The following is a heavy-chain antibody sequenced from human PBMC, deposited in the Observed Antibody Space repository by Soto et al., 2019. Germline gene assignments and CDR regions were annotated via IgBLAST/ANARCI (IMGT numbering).Heavy chain of an antibody. D-gene: IGHD2-15*01. CDR1: GGSISSGGYS. CDR2: IYHSGST. CDR3: YREVAAATNWFDP. Sequence: TLSLTCAVSGGSISSGGYSWSWIRQAPGKGLVWLGNIYHSGSTYYNPSLEGRVTISVDRSKKQFSLKLSSVTAAATAVYYCYREVAAATNWFDPWGQGTLVTVSS. V-gene: IGHV4-30-2*01. J-gene: IGHJ5*02.